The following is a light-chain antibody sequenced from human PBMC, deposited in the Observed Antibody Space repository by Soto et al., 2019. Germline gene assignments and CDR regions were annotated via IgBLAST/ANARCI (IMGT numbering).Light chain of an antibody. Sequence: QSVLTQPPSVSEAPGQRVTVSCTGSSSNIGSGYDVHWYQQLPGTAPKLLIYGNINRPSGVPDRFSGSKSGTSASLAITGLQAEDEADYYCQSYDTGLIGYVFGTGTKLTVL. CDR2: GNI. J-gene: IGLJ1*01. CDR1: SSNIGSGYD. V-gene: IGLV1-40*01. CDR3: QSYDTGLIGYV.